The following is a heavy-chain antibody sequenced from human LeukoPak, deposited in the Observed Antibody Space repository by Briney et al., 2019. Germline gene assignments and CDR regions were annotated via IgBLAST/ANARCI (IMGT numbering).Heavy chain of an antibody. Sequence: SVKVSCKASGGTFSSYAISWVRQAPGQGLEWMGGIIPIFGTANYAQKFQGRVTITADESTSTAYMELSSLRSEDTAVYYCARDGPGEYCSSTSCRYMDVWGKGTTVTVSS. CDR2: IIPIFGTA. D-gene: IGHD2-2*01. CDR3: ARDGPGEYCSSTSCRYMDV. CDR1: GGTFSSYA. V-gene: IGHV1-69*13. J-gene: IGHJ6*03.